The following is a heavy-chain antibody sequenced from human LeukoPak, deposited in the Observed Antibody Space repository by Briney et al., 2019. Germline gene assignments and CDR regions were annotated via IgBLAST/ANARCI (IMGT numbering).Heavy chain of an antibody. CDR2: IKSNIDGGTI. Sequence: GSLRLSCAASGFTFSSYSMNWVRQAPGKGLEWVGRIKSNIDGGTIDYAAPVKGRFSISRDDSRNTLFLQMNSLKTEDTAVYYCATDAGYSSRWYNYWGQGTLVTVAS. CDR3: ATDAGYSSRWYNY. CDR1: GFTFSSYS. D-gene: IGHD6-13*01. V-gene: IGHV3-15*01. J-gene: IGHJ4*02.